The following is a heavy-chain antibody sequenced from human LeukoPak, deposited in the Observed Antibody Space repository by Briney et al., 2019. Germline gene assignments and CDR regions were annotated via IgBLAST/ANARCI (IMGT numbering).Heavy chain of an antibody. D-gene: IGHD3-3*01. Sequence: GGSLRLSCAASGFTFSSYGMHWVRQAPGKGLEWVAVISYDGSNKYYADSVKGRFTISRDNSKNTLYLQMNSLRAEDTAVYYCAKEECYDSVYGMDVWGQGTTVTVSS. CDR3: AKEECYDSVYGMDV. J-gene: IGHJ6*02. CDR2: ISYDGSNK. CDR1: GFTFSSYG. V-gene: IGHV3-30*18.